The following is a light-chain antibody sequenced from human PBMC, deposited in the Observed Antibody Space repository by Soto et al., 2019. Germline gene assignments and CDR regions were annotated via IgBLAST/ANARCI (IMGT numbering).Light chain of an antibody. V-gene: IGKV1-39*01. CDR2: AAS. J-gene: IGKJ4*01. CDR3: QQSYSTPSLT. CDR1: QSIDKY. Sequence: DIQMTQSPSSQSASVGDRVTITCRASQSIDKYVNWYQQKPGKGPNLLIYAASNLRTGVPSRFSGSGSGTDFTLTISSLLPEDFATYFCQQSYSTPSLTFGGGTKVDIK.